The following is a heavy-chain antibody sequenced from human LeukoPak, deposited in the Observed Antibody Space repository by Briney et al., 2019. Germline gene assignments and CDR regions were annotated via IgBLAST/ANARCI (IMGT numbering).Heavy chain of an antibody. Sequence: PSETLSLTCTVSGGSISSSSYYWGWLRQPPGQGLEWIGSIYYSGSTYYNPSLKSRVTISVDTSKNQFSLKLSSVTAADTAVYYCARLGLGGDIVVVPAATNHDYWGQGTLVTVSS. D-gene: IGHD2-2*01. CDR3: ARLGLGGDIVVVPAATNHDY. V-gene: IGHV4-39*01. CDR2: IYYSGST. CDR1: GGSISSSSYY. J-gene: IGHJ4*02.